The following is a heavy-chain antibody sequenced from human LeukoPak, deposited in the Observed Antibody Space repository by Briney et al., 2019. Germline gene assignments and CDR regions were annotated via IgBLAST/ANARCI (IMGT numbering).Heavy chain of an antibody. V-gene: IGHV3-23*01. D-gene: IGHD6-13*01. CDR2: ISGSGGST. CDR1: GFTFSNYV. J-gene: IGHJ4*02. CDR3: AKSGYSSSFYLDY. Sequence: GGSLRLSCAASGFTFSNYVMSWVRQAPGKGLEWVSAISGSGGSTYYADSVKGRFAISRDNSKNTLYLQMNSLRAEDTAVYYCAKSGYSSSFYLDYWGQGTLVTVSS.